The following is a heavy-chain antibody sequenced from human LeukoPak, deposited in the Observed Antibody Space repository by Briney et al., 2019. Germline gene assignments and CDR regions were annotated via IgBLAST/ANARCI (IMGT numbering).Heavy chain of an antibody. Sequence: SETLSLTCTVSGGSISSYYWSWIRQPPGKGLEWIGYIYYSGSTNYNPSLKSRVTISVDTSKNQFSPKLSSVTVADTAVYYCARHGGDEFDPLYYFDYWGQGTLVTVSS. CDR2: IYYSGST. J-gene: IGHJ4*02. D-gene: IGHD2-21*01. CDR3: ARHGGDEFDPLYYFDY. CDR1: GGSISSYY. V-gene: IGHV4-59*01.